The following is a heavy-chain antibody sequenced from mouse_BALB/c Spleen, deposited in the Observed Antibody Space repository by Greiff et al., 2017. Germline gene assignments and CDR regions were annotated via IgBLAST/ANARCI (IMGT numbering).Heavy chain of an antibody. V-gene: IGHV2-9*02. J-gene: IGHJ3*01. CDR3: ARDRGDLYYYGSPFAY. D-gene: IGHD1-1*01. CDR1: GFSLTSYG. CDR2: IWAGGST. Sequence: VKLVESGPGLVAPSQSLSITCTVSGFSLTSYGVHWVRQPPGKGLEWLGVIWAGGSTNYNSALMSRLSISKDNSKSQVFLKMNSLQTDDTAMYYCARDRGDLYYYGSPFAYWGQGTLVTVSA.